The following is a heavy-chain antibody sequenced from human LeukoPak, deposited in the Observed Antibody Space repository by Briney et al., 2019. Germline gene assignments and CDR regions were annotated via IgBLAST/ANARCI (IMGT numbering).Heavy chain of an antibody. CDR2: ISWNSGSI. D-gene: IGHD2-15*01. CDR1: GLTFDDYA. V-gene: IGHV3-9*01. Sequence: TGGSLRLSCAASGLTFDDYAMHWVRQAPGKGLEWVSGISWNSGSIGYADSVKGRFTISRDNAKNSLYLQMNSLRAEDTAVYYCARDRGDILAHLDYWGQGTLVTVSS. J-gene: IGHJ4*02. CDR3: ARDRGDILAHLDY.